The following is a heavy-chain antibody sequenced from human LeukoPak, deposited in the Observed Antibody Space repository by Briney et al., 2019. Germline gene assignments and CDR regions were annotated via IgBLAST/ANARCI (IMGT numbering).Heavy chain of an antibody. J-gene: IGHJ4*02. V-gene: IGHV4-61*01. CDR2: IYYSGST. Sequence: PSETLSLTCTVSGGSISSSSYYWSWIRQPPGKGLEWIGYIYYSGSTNYNPSLKSRVTISVDTSKNQFSLKLSSVTAADTAVYYCARSLRGYDYWGQGTLVTVSS. CDR1: GGSISSSSYY. CDR3: ARSLRGYDY. D-gene: IGHD4-17*01.